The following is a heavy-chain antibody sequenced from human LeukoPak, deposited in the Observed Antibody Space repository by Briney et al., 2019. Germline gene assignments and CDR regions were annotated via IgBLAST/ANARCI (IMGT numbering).Heavy chain of an antibody. CDR2: INHSGST. Sequence: SETLSLTCAVYGGSFSGYYWSWIRQPPGKGLERIGEINHSGSTNYNPSLKSRVTISVDTSKNQFSLKLSSVTAADTAVYYCARVPSYCSSTSCYWFDPWGQGTLVTVSS. J-gene: IGHJ5*02. CDR1: GGSFSGYY. D-gene: IGHD2-2*01. CDR3: ARVPSYCSSTSCYWFDP. V-gene: IGHV4-34*01.